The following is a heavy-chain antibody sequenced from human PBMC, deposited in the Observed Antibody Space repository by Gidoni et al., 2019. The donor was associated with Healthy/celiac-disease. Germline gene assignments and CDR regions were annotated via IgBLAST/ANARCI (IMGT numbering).Heavy chain of an antibody. CDR2: SMGSGAST. CDR3: AQGGGSYGY. Sequence: EVQLLESGGGLVQPGGSLRLSCAASGFTFSSYAMSWVRQAPGKGLEWVAASMGSGASTYYADSVKARFTITRDNSKNTLYLQMNSLRAEDTAVYLCAQGGGSYGYWGKGTLVTVSS. D-gene: IGHD1-26*01. J-gene: IGHJ4*02. V-gene: IGHV3-23*01. CDR1: GFTFSSYA.